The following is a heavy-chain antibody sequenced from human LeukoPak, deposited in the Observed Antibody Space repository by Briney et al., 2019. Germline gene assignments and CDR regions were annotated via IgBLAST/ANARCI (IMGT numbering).Heavy chain of an antibody. CDR1: GYTFTGHY. CDR2: INPNSGKT. J-gene: IGHJ6*02. V-gene: IGHV1-2*02. CDR3: ARVRDNYDMDV. Sequence: ASVKVSCKASGYTFTGHYIHWVRQAPGQGLEWMGWINPNSGKTNYPQKFQGRVTMTRDTSISSAYMELSRLRSDDTAVYYCARVRDNYDMDVWGQGTTVIVSS. D-gene: IGHD5-24*01.